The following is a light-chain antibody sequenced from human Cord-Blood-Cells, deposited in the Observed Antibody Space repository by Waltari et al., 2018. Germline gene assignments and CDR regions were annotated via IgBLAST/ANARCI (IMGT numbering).Light chain of an antibody. V-gene: IGKV3-15*01. CDR2: GAS. CDR3: QQYNNWWT. J-gene: IGKJ1*01. CDR1: QSVSSN. Sequence: DIVMTQSPATQSVSPGERATLSCRASQSVSSNLAWYQQKPGQAPRLLIYGASTRATGIPARFSGSGSGTEFTLTISSLQSEDFAVYYCQQYNNWWTFGQGTKVEIK.